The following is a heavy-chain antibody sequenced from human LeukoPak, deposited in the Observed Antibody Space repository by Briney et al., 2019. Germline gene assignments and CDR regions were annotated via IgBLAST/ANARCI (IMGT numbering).Heavy chain of an antibody. V-gene: IGHV1-69*13. Sequence: GASVKVSCKASGGTFSSYAISWVRQAPGQGLEWMGGIIPIFGTANYAQKFQGRVTITADESTSTAYMELSSLRSEDTAVYYCARAVGATLWYYYMDVWGKGTTVTVSS. D-gene: IGHD1-26*01. CDR2: IIPIFGTA. J-gene: IGHJ6*03. CDR1: GGTFSSYA. CDR3: ARAVGATLWYYYMDV.